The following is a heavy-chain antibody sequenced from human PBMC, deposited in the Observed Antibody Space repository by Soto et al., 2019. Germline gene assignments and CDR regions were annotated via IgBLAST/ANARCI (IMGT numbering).Heavy chain of an antibody. J-gene: IGHJ2*01. D-gene: IGHD3-22*01. Sequence: QVQLVESGGGVVQPGRSLRLSCAASGFTFSSYGMHWVRQAPGKGLEWVAVISYDGSNKYYADSVKGRFTISRDNSKNTLYLQMNSLRAEDTAVYYCAKGGRIDVVMYWYFDLWGRGTLVTVSS. CDR1: GFTFSSYG. CDR3: AKGGRIDVVMYWYFDL. V-gene: IGHV3-30*18. CDR2: ISYDGSNK.